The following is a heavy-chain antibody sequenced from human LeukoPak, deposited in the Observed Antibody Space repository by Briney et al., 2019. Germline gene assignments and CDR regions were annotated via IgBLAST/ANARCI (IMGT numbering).Heavy chain of an antibody. CDR2: ISYDGSNK. J-gene: IGHJ4*02. V-gene: IGHV3-30*01. CDR1: GFTFSSYA. CDR3: ARVDQYNWNDFDY. Sequence: PGRSLRLSCAASGFTFSSYAMHWVRQAPGKGLKWVAVISYDGSNKYYADSVKGRFTISRDNSKNTLYLQMNSLRAEDTAVYYCARVDQYNWNDFDYWDQGTLVTVSS. D-gene: IGHD1-20*01.